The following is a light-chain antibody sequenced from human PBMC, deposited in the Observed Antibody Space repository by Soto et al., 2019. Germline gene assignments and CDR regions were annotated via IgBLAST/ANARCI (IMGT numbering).Light chain of an antibody. CDR1: QSISTW. CDR2: DAS. V-gene: IGKV1-5*01. CDR3: QQYQNSWT. J-gene: IGKJ1*01. Sequence: DIKMTQSPSTLSASVGDRVIITCRASQSISTWLAWYQQKPGKVPNLLIYDASNLESGVPLRFSGSGSGTELTLTISSLQPDDFATYYCQQYQNSWTFGQGTKVEIQ.